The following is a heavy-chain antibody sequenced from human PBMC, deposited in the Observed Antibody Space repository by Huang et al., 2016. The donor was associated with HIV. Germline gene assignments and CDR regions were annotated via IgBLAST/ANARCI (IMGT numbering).Heavy chain of an antibody. CDR2: ITGRGSSS. CDR3: AKADSGAAAGSLVDY. Sequence: EVQLLESGGGLVQPGGSLRLSCAACGFAFSSYAMSWVRQAPGEGLCWVSSITGRGSSSYYADSVKGRFTISRDNSKNTLYLQMNSLRAEDTAIYYCAKADSGAAAGSLVDYWGQGTLVTVSS. V-gene: IGHV3-23*01. J-gene: IGHJ4*02. D-gene: IGHD6-13*01. CDR1: GFAFSSYA.